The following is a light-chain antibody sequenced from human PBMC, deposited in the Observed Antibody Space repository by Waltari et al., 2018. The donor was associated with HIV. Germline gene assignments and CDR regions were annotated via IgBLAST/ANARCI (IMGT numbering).Light chain of an antibody. CDR1: SPAIGRTF. J-gene: IGLJ3*02. CDR3: AAWDDTLSGRV. CDR2: RDK. V-gene: IGLV1-47*01. Sequence: QSVLTQPPSASATPGQRVTISCSGSSPAIGRTFVYWYQQLPGGTPNLRIYRDKPRPSGTPDRFSAAKSGTSASLAISGLRSEDEGHYYCAAWDDTLSGRVFGGGTKVTVL.